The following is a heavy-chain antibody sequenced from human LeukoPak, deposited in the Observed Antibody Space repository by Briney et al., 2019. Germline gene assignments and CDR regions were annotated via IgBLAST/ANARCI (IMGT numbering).Heavy chain of an antibody. CDR1: GFTFSSYA. CDR2: KSYDGSNK. V-gene: IGHV3-30-3*01. CDR3: ARDQAEYYDILTGPFGWFDP. Sequence: GRSLRLSCAASGFTFSSYAMHWVRQAPGKGLEWVAVKSYDGSNKYYADSVKGRFTISRDNSKNTLYLQMNSLRAEDTAVYYCARDQAEYYDILTGPFGWFDPWGQGTLVTVSS. J-gene: IGHJ5*02. D-gene: IGHD3-9*01.